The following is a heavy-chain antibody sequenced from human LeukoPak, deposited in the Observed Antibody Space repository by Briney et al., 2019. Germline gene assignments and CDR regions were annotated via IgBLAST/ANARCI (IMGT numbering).Heavy chain of an antibody. CDR2: IIPIFGTA. Sequence: AVKVSCKASGGTFSSYAISWVRQAPGQGLEWMGGIIPIFGTANYAQKFQGRVTITADESTSTAYMELSSLRSEDTAVYYCATMRETTVVNGDAFDIWGQGTMVTVSS. CDR1: GGTFSSYA. D-gene: IGHD4-23*01. V-gene: IGHV1-69*01. J-gene: IGHJ3*02. CDR3: ATMRETTVVNGDAFDI.